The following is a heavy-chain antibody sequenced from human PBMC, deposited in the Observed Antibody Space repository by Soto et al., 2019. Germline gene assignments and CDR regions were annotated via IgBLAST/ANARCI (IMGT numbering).Heavy chain of an antibody. D-gene: IGHD5-12*01. CDR2: RWYDGSNK. CDR1: GFTFSSYG. CDR3: ARDGGYSGYDLDY. Sequence: QGQLVESGGGVVQPGRSLRLSCAASGFTFSSYGMHWVRQAPGKGLEWVAVRWYDGSNKYYADSVKGRFTISRDNSKNTLYLQMNSLRAEDTAVYYCARDGGYSGYDLDYWGQGTLVTVSS. V-gene: IGHV3-33*01. J-gene: IGHJ4*02.